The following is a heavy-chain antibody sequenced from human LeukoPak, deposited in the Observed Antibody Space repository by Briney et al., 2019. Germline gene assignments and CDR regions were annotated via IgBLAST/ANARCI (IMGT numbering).Heavy chain of an antibody. CDR2: INPSGGSA. CDR1: GYTFASYY. CDR3: ARDSGSYYFWDY. Sequence: GASVKVSCKASGYTFASYYMHWVRQAPGQGLEWMGIINPSGGSASYAQKFQGRVTMTRDMSTSTVYMEVSSLRSEDTAVYYCARDSGSYYFWDYWGQGTLVTVSS. J-gene: IGHJ4*02. V-gene: IGHV1-46*01. D-gene: IGHD1-26*01.